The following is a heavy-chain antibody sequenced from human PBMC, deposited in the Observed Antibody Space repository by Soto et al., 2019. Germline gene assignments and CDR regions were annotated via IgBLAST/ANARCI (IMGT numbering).Heavy chain of an antibody. CDR3: ARGQEGVVATH. J-gene: IGHJ4*02. Sequence: QVQLQQWGAGLLKPSETLSLNCAVNGGSLSGYYWSWIRQPPGKGLEWIGEIKDGGRTNYSPSLKSRATISSDTSNNQFALRLYSVTAADTDVYYCARGQEGVVATHWDQGTLVTVSS. CDR1: GGSLSGYY. V-gene: IGHV4-34*01. CDR2: IKDGGRT. D-gene: IGHD5-12*01.